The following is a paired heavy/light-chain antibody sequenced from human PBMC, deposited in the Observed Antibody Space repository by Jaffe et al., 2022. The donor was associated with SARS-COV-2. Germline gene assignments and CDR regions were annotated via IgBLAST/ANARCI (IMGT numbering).Heavy chain of an antibody. CDR1: GFTFSDYY. J-gene: IGHJ4*02. D-gene: IGHD3-22*01. CDR2: ISSSGSTI. V-gene: IGHV3-11*01. CDR3: ARRTRYYYDSSGYYYGSHLDY. Sequence: QVQLVESGGGLVKPGGSLRLSCAASGFTFSDYYMSWIRQAPGKGLEWVSYISSSGSTIYYADSVKGRFTISRDNAKNSLYLQMNSLRAEDTAVYYCARRTRYYYDSSGYYYGSHLDYWGQGTLVTVSS.
Light chain of an antibody. Sequence: QSALTQPASVSGSPGQSITISCTGTSSDVGGYNYVSWYQQHPGKAPKLMIYEVSNRPSGVPDRFSGSKSGNTASLTISGLQAEDEADYYCSSYTSSSTIEVFGGGTKLTVL. CDR2: EVS. CDR1: SSDVGGYNY. J-gene: IGLJ2*01. CDR3: SSYTSSSTIEV. V-gene: IGLV2-14*01.